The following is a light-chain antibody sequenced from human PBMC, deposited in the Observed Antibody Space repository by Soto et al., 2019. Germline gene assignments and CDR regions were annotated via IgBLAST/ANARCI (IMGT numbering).Light chain of an antibody. V-gene: IGKV1-6*01. Sequence: AIQMTQSPSSLSASVGDRVTITCRASQGIRHDLGWYQQKPGKAPKFLIYGASSLQSGVPSRFSGSGSGTDFTLTINSLQPEDFATYDCLQDYKYPYTFGQGTKLEIK. CDR1: QGIRHD. J-gene: IGKJ2*01. CDR3: LQDYKYPYT. CDR2: GAS.